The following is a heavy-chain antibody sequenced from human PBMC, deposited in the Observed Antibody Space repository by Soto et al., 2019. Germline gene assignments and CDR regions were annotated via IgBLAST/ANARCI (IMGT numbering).Heavy chain of an antibody. D-gene: IGHD3-10*01. J-gene: IGHJ6*02. CDR1: GGSFSGYY. V-gene: IGHV4-34*01. Sequence: QVQLHQWGAGLLKPSETLSLTCGVFGGSFSGYYWSWIRQPPGKGLEWIGEINQSGSTKFNPSLERRGTISLGTPKNQLSLKVSSVTAADTAVYYCARSRMNRGFGVDVWGQGTTVTVSS. CDR3: ARSRMNRGFGVDV. CDR2: INQSGST.